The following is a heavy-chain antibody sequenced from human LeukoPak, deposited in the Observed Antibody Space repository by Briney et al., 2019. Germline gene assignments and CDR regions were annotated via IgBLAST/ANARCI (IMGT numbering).Heavy chain of an antibody. CDR1: GYTFTGYY. J-gene: IGHJ4*02. CDR2: INPNSGGT. D-gene: IGHD3-22*01. Sequence: SSVKVSCKASGYTFTGYYLHWVRQAPGQGLEWMGWINPNSGGTNYAQKFQVRVTMTRDTSISTAYMELSRLRSDDTAVYYCAFSYYYDSSDYWGQGTLVTVSS. V-gene: IGHV1-2*02. CDR3: AFSYYYDSSDY.